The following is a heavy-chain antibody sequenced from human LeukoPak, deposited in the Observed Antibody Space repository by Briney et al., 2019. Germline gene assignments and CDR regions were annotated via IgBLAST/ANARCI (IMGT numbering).Heavy chain of an antibody. J-gene: IGHJ4*02. CDR1: DYSISSAVY. V-gene: IGHV4-38-2*02. CDR3: ARVITSGLYYFDY. Sequence: SEALSLTCTVFDYSISSAVYWGWIRQPPGKGLEWIGSIYHSGSTSYNPSLKSRLTISVDTSKNQFSLKLSSVTAADTAVYYRARVITSGLYYFDYWGQGTLVTVSS. D-gene: IGHD6-19*01. CDR2: IYHSGST.